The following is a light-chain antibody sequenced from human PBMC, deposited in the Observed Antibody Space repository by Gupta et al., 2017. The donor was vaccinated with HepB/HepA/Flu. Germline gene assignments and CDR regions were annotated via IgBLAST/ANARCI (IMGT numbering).Light chain of an antibody. CDR1: QGVSSY. V-gene: IGKV3-11*01. CDR3: QQRSNWPPWT. Sequence: EIVLTQSPATLSVSPGERATLSCRASQGVSSYLAWYQQKPGQAPRLLIYDASNRATGIPARFSGSGSGTDFTLTISSLEPEDFAVYYCQQRSNWPPWTFGQGTKVEIK. CDR2: DAS. J-gene: IGKJ1*01.